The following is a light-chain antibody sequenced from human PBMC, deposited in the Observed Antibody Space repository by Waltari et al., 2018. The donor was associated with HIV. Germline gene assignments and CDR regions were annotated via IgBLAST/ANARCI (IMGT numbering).Light chain of an antibody. J-gene: IGLJ3*02. CDR1: SSDIGHYNY. V-gene: IGLV2-14*01. Sequence: QSALTRPASVSGSPGQSVTISCTGTSSDIGHYNYVSWYQQDSGKVPKLIIAEVSKRPSGVSGRFSGSKSGNTASLTISGLQAEDEADYYCSSYTTSNTWVFGGGTELTVL. CDR2: EVS. CDR3: SSYTTSNTWV.